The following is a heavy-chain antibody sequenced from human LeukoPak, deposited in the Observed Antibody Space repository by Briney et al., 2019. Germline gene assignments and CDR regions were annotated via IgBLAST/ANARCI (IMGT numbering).Heavy chain of an antibody. Sequence: SETLSLTCAVYGGSFSGYYWSWIRQPPGKGLEWIGEINHSGSTNYNPSLKSRVTISVDTSKNQFSLKLSSVTAADTAVYYCARARRVVAATRGGSYYFDYWGQGTLVTVSS. CDR1: GGSFSGYY. D-gene: IGHD2-15*01. J-gene: IGHJ4*02. CDR2: INHSGST. V-gene: IGHV4-34*01. CDR3: ARARRVVAATRGGSYYFDY.